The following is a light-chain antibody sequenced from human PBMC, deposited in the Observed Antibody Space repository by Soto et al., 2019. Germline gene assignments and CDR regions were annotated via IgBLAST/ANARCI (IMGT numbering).Light chain of an antibody. J-gene: IGKJ4*01. CDR2: GAS. CDR1: QSVRSTY. Sequence: ESVLTQSPGTLSLSPGERAALSCRASQSVRSTYLAWYQQKPGQAPRLLIYGASSRATGIPDRFSGSGSGTDFALTISRLEPEDFAVYYCQQHGSSQTFGGGTKVDIK. V-gene: IGKV3-20*01. CDR3: QQHGSSQT.